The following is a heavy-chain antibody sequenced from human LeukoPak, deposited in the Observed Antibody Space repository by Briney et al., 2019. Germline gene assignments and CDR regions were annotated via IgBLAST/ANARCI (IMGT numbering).Heavy chain of an antibody. CDR2: IKQDGSDK. CDR3: ARRAGAYSHPYDY. D-gene: IGHD4/OR15-4a*01. V-gene: IGHV3-7*03. J-gene: IGHJ4*02. CDR1: GFIFRNYW. Sequence: GGSLRLSCAASGFIFRNYWMSCVRQAPGKGLEWVATIKQDGSDKYYVDSVKGRFTISRDNAKNSLDLQMNSLRAEDTAVYYCARRAGAYSHPYDYWGQGTLVTVSS.